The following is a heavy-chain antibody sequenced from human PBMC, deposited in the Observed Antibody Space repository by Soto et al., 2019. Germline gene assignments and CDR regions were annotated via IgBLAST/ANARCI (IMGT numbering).Heavy chain of an antibody. CDR3: AKPLEFYTTVTTTELDY. CDR2: ISYDGSNK. V-gene: IGHV3-30*18. D-gene: IGHD4-4*01. J-gene: IGHJ4*02. CDR1: GFTFSSYG. Sequence: GGSLRLSCAASGFTFSSYGMHWVRQAPGKGLEWVAVISYDGSNKYYADSVKGRFTISRDNSKNTLYLQMNSLRAEDTAVYYCAKPLEFYTTVTTTELDYWGQGTLVTVSS.